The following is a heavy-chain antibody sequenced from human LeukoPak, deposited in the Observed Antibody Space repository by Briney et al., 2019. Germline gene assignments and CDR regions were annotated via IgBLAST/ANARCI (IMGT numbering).Heavy chain of an antibody. V-gene: IGHV3-15*01. J-gene: IGHJ1*01. CDR3: NWYCSGGSCYSSFQH. D-gene: IGHD2-15*01. CDR2: IKSKTDGGTT. CDR1: GFTFSNAW. Sequence: GGSLRLSCAASGFTFSNAWMSWVRQAPGKGLEWVGRIKSKTDGGTTDYAAPVKGRFTISRYDSKNTLYLQMNSLKTEDTAVYYCNWYCSGGSCYSSFQHWGQGTLVTVSS.